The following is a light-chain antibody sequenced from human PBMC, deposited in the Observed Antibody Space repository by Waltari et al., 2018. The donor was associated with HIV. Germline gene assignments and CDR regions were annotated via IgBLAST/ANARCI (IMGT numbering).Light chain of an antibody. CDR3: QSAHNSDVI. Sequence: SYELTQTPSVSVPPGQPAKIMCSGDTLPRHYVYWYQQKAGQAPVMIIFQDTKRPSDIPARFSASSAGTTATLTISGVQAEDEADYFCQSAHNSDVIFGGGTKLTVL. CDR1: TLPRHY. CDR2: QDT. V-gene: IGLV3-25*03. J-gene: IGLJ2*01.